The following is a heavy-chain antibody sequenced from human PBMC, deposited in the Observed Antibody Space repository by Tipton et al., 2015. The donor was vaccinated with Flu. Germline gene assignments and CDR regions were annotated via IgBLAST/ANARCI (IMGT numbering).Heavy chain of an antibody. V-gene: IGHV3-23*01. D-gene: IGHD6-19*01. J-gene: IGHJ4*02. Sequence: SLRLSCAASGFTFSRYAMSWVCQAPGKGLEWVSAISGGGAIRYFADSVKGRFTISRDNSKNMLYLHMSSLRPEDTAIYYCAKVIPELVAGLDYWGQGTLVTVPS. CDR3: AKVIPELVAGLDY. CDR2: ISGGGAIR. CDR1: GFTFSRYA.